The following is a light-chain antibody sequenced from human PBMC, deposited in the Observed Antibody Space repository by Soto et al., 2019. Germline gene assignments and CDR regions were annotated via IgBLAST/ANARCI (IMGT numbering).Light chain of an antibody. CDR2: ETS. J-gene: IGLJ1*01. V-gene: IGLV2-23*01. CDR1: SSDFGSYKF. Sequence: QSALTQPASVSGSPGQSVTISCTGTSSDFGSYKFVSWYQHHPGKVPKVIIYETSKRPSGVSERFSGSKSGNTASLTISGLQSEDEADYYCFSFTSTNTHVFGSGTKLTVL. CDR3: FSFTSTNTHV.